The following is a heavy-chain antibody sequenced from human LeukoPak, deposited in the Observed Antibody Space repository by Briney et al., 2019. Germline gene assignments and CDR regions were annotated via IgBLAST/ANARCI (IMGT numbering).Heavy chain of an antibody. Sequence: GASVKASCKASGYTFTGYYMHWVRQAPGQGLEWMGWINPNSGGTNYAQKFQGRVTMTRDTSISTAYMELSRLRSDDTAVYYCAREGNIAAAGTGYNWFDPWGQGTLVTVSS. J-gene: IGHJ5*02. V-gene: IGHV1-2*02. CDR2: INPNSGGT. D-gene: IGHD6-13*01. CDR3: AREGNIAAAGTGYNWFDP. CDR1: GYTFTGYY.